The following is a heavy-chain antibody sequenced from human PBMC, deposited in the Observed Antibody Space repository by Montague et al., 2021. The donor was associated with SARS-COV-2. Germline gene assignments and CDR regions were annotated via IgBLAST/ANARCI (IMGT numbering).Heavy chain of an antibody. CDR3: ARDLWVWLSAEGSFDF. J-gene: IGHJ4*02. CDR2: IYYSGST. CDR1: GGSISSSSYY. Sequence: SETLSLTCTVSGGSISSSSYYWGWLRQPPGKGLEWIGSIYYSGSTYYNPSLKSRVTITVDTSKNQFSLKLSSVTAADTAVYYCARDLWVWLSAEGSFDFWGQGTPVTVSS. V-gene: IGHV4-39*07. D-gene: IGHD5-12*01.